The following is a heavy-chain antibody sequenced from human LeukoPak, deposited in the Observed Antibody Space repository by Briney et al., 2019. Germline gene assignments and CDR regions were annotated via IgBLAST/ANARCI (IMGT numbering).Heavy chain of an antibody. J-gene: IGHJ4*02. CDR2: IGGSGSST. D-gene: IGHD3-10*01. Sequence: GGSLRLSCAASGFTFSSYAMSWVRQAPGKGLEWVSAIGGSGSSTYYADSVKGRFTISRDNSKNTLYLQMNSLRAEDTAVYYCAAGITMVRGVIPAPDYWGQGTLVTVSS. V-gene: IGHV3-23*01. CDR1: GFTFSSYA. CDR3: AAGITMVRGVIPAPDY.